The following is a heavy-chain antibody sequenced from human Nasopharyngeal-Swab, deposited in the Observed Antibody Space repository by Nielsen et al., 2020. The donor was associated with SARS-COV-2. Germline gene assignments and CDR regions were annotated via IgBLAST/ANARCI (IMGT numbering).Heavy chain of an antibody. CDR3: AKEYYDILTGYHYMDV. CDR1: GFTFSTYW. Sequence: GESLKISCTASGFTFSTYWMSWVRQAPGKGLEWVANIKQDGSEKYYVDSVKGRFTVSRDNSKNTLFLQMNSLRAEDTAMYYCAKEYYDILTGYHYMDVWGKGTTVTVSS. V-gene: IGHV3-7*01. D-gene: IGHD3-9*01. CDR2: IKQDGSEK. J-gene: IGHJ6*03.